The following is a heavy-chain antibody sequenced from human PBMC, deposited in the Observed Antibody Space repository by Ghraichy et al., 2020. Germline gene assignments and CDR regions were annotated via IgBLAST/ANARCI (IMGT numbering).Heavy chain of an antibody. CDR2: INGNGGST. D-gene: IGHD3/OR15-3a*01. V-gene: IGHV3-23*01. CDR1: GFSFASHT. Sequence: GESLNISCGASGFSFASHTMTWVRQAPGKGLEWVSAINGNGGSTYYADSVKGRFTISRDNSNNTLYLEMNNLRAEDTALYYCAKDLVGLNNYWGQGTLVTVSP. CDR3: AKDLVGLNNY. J-gene: IGHJ4*02.